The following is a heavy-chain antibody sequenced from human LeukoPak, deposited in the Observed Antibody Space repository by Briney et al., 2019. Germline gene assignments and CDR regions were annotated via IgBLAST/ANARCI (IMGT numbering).Heavy chain of an antibody. CDR1: GGSFSGYY. CDR3: ARNGGITIFGVVIGLNAFDI. D-gene: IGHD3-3*01. J-gene: IGHJ3*02. V-gene: IGHV4-34*01. Sequence: SETLSLTCAVYGGSFSGYYWSWIRQPPGKGLEWIGEINHSGSTNYNPSLKSRVTISVDTSKNQFSLKLSSVTAADTAVYYCARNGGITIFGVVIGLNAFDIWGQGTMVTVSS. CDR2: INHSGST.